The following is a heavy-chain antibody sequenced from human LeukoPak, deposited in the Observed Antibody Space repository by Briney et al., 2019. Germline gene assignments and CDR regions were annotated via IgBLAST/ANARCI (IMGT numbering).Heavy chain of an antibody. CDR2: IRSKANSYAT. CDR3: TRLSVPAAMVSSAYMDV. J-gene: IGHJ6*03. D-gene: IGHD2-2*01. V-gene: IGHV3-73*01. Sequence: GGSLRLSCAASGFTFSGSAMHWVCQASGKGLEWVGRIRSKANSYATAYAASVKGRFTISRDDSKNTAYLQMNSLKTEDTAVYYCTRLSVPAAMVSSAYMDVWGKGTTVTVSS. CDR1: GFTFSGSA.